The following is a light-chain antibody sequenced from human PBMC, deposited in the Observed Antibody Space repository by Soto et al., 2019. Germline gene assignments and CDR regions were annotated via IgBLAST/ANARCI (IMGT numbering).Light chain of an antibody. CDR3: NSYTSKSTVV. CDR1: SSDVGGYTD. J-gene: IGLJ1*01. Sequence: QSALTQPASVSGAPGQSITISGTGTSSDVGGYTDFSWYQQHPGQAHKLIIYEVSNRPSGVSNSFSGSKAVNTASLTISGRQAEDEADYYCNSYTSKSTVVFGTGTKLTVL. CDR2: EVS. V-gene: IGLV2-14*01.